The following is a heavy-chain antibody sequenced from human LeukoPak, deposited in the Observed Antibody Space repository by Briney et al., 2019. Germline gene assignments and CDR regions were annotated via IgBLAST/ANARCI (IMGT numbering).Heavy chain of an antibody. Sequence: SETLSLTCTVSSGSISGWYWSWIRQPPGKGLEWIGYIYGSGYTNYNPSLKSRVTMSIDTSKNHFSLKLTSVTAADTATYYCARETSLAVFASGLGFNYWGQGILVTVSS. D-gene: IGHD6-19*01. J-gene: IGHJ4*02. CDR1: SGSISGWY. CDR3: ARETSLAVFASGLGFNY. V-gene: IGHV4-59*01. CDR2: IYGSGYT.